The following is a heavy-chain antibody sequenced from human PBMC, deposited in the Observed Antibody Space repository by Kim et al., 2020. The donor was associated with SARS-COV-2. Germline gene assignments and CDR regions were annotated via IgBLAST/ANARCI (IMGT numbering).Heavy chain of an antibody. D-gene: IGHD2-21*02. CDR2: IYYSGST. CDR1: GGSISSYY. CDR3: ARHLCAYCGGDPIP. J-gene: IGHJ5*02. V-gene: IGHV4-59*08. Sequence: SETLSLTCTVSGGSISSYYWSWIRQPPGKGLEWIGYIYYSGSTNYNPSLKSRVTISVDTSKNQFSLKLSSVTAADTAVYYCARHLCAYCGGDPIPWGQGTLVTVSS.